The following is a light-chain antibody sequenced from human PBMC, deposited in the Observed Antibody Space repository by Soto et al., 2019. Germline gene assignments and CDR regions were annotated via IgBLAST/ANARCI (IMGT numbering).Light chain of an antibody. J-gene: IGLJ2*01. Sequence: QSALTQPASVSGSPGQSSTISCTGTSSDVGGYNYVSWYQHHPGKAPKLMIYDVSNRPSGISNRFSGSKSGNTASLTISGLQAEHEADYYCSSYTGTGTLVVFGGGTTLTV. CDR1: SSDVGGYNY. CDR3: SSYTGTGTLVV. CDR2: DVS. V-gene: IGLV2-14*03.